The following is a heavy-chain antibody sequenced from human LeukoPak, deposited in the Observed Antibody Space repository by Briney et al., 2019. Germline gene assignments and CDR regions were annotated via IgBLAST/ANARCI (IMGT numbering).Heavy chain of an antibody. D-gene: IGHD6-13*01. CDR3: AKDFSSSWFGTWFDP. Sequence: PGRSLRLSCTASGFTFDDYAMPWVRRAPGKGLEWVSGISWDGGSIAYADSVKGRFAISRDNAKNSLYLQMNSLRPEDTALYYCAKDFSSSWFGTWFDPWGQGTLVTVSS. CDR1: GFTFDDYA. V-gene: IGHV3-9*01. J-gene: IGHJ5*02. CDR2: ISWDGGSI.